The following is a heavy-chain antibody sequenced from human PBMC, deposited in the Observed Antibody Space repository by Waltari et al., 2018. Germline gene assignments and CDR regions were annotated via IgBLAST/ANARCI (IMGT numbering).Heavy chain of an antibody. D-gene: IGHD6-6*01. J-gene: IGHJ6*02. CDR2: ISGSGGST. V-gene: IGHV3-23*04. CDR1: GFTFSSYA. Sequence: EVQLVESGGGLVQPGGSLRLSCAASGFTFSSYAMSWVRQAPGKGLEWVSAISGSGGSTYYADSVKGRFTISRDNSKNTLYLQMNSLRAEDTAVYYCARASSQPEFIGSSPFGYYYYGMDVWGQGTTVTVSS. CDR3: ARASSQPEFIGSSPFGYYYYGMDV.